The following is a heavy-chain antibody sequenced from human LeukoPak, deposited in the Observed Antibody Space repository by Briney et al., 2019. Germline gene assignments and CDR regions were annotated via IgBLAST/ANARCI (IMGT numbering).Heavy chain of an antibody. Sequence: GGSLRLSCAASGFTFTTCKMSWVRQAPGKGLEWVSSIYGDASKTFYADSVRGRFTISRDSSKSMVYLQMNGLRVDDTALYYCAKDRVPQNGRNFDMWGQGTMVIVS. CDR1: GFTFTTCK. V-gene: IGHV3-23*01. J-gene: IGHJ3*02. D-gene: IGHD1-1*01. CDR3: AKDRVPQNGRNFDM. CDR2: IYGDASKT.